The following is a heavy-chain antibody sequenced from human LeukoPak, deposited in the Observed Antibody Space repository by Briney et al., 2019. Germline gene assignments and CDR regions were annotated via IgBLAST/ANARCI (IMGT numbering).Heavy chain of an antibody. D-gene: IGHD3-22*01. CDR2: IYHSGST. J-gene: IGHJ3*02. CDR3: ARVKGITMIGYGGGAFDI. CDR1: GYSISSGYF. Sequence: KPSETLSLTCTVSGYSISSGYFWGWIRQPPGKGLEWIGSIYHSGSTYYNPSLKSRVTISLDTSKNQFSLKLSSVTAADTAVYYCARVKGITMIGYGGGAFDIWGQGTMVTVSS. V-gene: IGHV4-38-2*02.